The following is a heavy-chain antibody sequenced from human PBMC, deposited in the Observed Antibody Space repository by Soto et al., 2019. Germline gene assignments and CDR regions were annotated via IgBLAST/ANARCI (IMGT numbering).Heavy chain of an antibody. CDR1: GGSIDTYY. CDR3: ARYCSSSICPEEHFLALEV. CDR2: IYDGGST. D-gene: IGHD2-2*01. V-gene: IGHV4-59*01. J-gene: IGHJ6*02. Sequence: PSETLSLTCNVSGGSIDTYYWNWIRQSPGKGLEWIGYIYDGGSTNYNPSLKSRVTISVDTYKKQVSLKLSSVSAPDTARYFCARYCSSSICPEEHFLALEVGGQGTTVTVPS.